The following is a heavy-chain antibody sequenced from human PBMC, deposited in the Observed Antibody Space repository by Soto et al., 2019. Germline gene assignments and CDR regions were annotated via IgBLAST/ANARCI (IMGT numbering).Heavy chain of an antibody. V-gene: IGHV3-33*01. Sequence: GTRRLSCVAAGLTLSSYGMHWVRQVPGKGLEWVAVIWYDGSNKYYEDSVKGRFTISRDNSKNTLYLQMNSLRAEDTAVYYCARVGSARPLYDYYGMDVWGQGTTVTVSS. CDR1: GLTLSSYG. J-gene: IGHJ6*02. CDR3: ARVGSARPLYDYYGMDV. CDR2: IWYDGSNK. D-gene: IGHD6-6*01.